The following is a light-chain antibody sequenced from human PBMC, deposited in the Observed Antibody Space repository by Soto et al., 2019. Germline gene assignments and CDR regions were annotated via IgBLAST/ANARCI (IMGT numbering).Light chain of an antibody. Sequence: ENVSTQSPRALSLSPGERATLSCKASQSLSSSYLARYKQKPGQAPRLISYGASSRATGIPDRFSGSGSGTDFTLTISRLEPEDFVVYYCQQFATSLLTFGGGTKVDIK. CDR1: QSLSSSY. CDR3: QQFATSLLT. J-gene: IGKJ4*01. CDR2: GAS. V-gene: IGKV3-20*01.